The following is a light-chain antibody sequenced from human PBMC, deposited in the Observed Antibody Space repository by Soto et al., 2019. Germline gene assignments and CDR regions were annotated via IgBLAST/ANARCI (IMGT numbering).Light chain of an antibody. CDR3: QQSYSTPRT. Sequence: DIQMTQSPSSLSASVGDRVTITCRASQSISSYLNWYQQKPCKAPKLLIYAASSLQSGVPSRFSGSGSGTDFTLTISSLQPEDFATYDCQQSYSTPRTFGGGTKVEIK. V-gene: IGKV1-39*01. CDR2: AAS. J-gene: IGKJ4*01. CDR1: QSISSY.